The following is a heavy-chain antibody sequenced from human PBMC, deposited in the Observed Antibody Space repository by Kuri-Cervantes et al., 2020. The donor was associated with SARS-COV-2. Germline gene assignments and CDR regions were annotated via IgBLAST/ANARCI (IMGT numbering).Heavy chain of an antibody. D-gene: IGHD4-17*01. V-gene: IGHV3-21*01. J-gene: IGHJ6*02. CDR3: ARGLRDGDYLYYYYGMDV. Sequence: ETLSLTCVASGFTFKTNTLSWVRQAPGKGLEWVSTISGTGSATYYADSVRGRFTISRDNAKNSLYLQMNSLRAEDTAVYYCARGLRDGDYLYYYYGMDVWGQGTMVTVSS. CDR1: GFTFKTNT. CDR2: ISGTGSAT.